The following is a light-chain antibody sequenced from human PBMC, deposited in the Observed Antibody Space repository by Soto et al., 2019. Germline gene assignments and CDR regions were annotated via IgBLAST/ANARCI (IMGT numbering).Light chain of an antibody. CDR1: QSVGNF. J-gene: IGKJ5*01. CDR2: GAS. V-gene: IGKV3-11*01. CDR3: QQRGDWPPIT. Sequence: EIVLTQSPATLSLSPGERATLSCRASQSVGNFLAWFQHKPGQAPRLLIYGASNRATGIPARFSGSGSGTDFTLTISSLEPEDSALYYCQQRGDWPPITFGQGTRLEIK.